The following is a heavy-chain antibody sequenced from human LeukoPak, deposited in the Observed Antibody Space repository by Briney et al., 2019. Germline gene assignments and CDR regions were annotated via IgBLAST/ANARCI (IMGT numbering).Heavy chain of an antibody. Sequence: SETLSLTCAVYGGSFSGYYWSWIRQPAGKGLEWIGRIYTSGSTNYNPSLKSRVTMSVDTSKNQFSLKLSSVTAADTAVYYCARNRNNWFDPWGQGTLVTVSS. CDR2: IYTSGST. CDR3: ARNRNNWFDP. CDR1: GGSFSGYY. V-gene: IGHV4-59*10. J-gene: IGHJ5*02.